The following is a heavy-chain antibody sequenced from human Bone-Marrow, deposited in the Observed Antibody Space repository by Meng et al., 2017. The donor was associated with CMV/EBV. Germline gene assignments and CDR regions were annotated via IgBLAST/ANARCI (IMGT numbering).Heavy chain of an antibody. V-gene: IGHV3-23*01. D-gene: IGHD2-2*01. Sequence: GESLKISCAASGFTFSSYEMNWVRQAPGKGLEWVSAISGSGGSTYYADSVKGRFTISRDNSKNTLYLQMNSLRAEDTAVYYCAKAGCQRSSTSCSGYFDYWGQGTLVTVSS. CDR1: GFTFSSYE. CDR3: AKAGCQRSSTSCSGYFDY. J-gene: IGHJ4*02. CDR2: ISGSGGST.